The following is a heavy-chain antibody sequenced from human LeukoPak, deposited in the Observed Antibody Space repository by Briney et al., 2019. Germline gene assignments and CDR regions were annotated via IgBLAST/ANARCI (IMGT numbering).Heavy chain of an antibody. Sequence: NASETLSLTCTVSGGSISSGGYYWSWIRQPPGKGLEWIGYIYYSGSTNYNPSLKSRVTISVDTSKNQFSLKLSSVTAADTAVYYCARAGSSGYHIIDYWGQGTLVTVSS. J-gene: IGHJ4*02. CDR1: GGSISSGGYY. V-gene: IGHV4-61*08. CDR2: IYYSGST. D-gene: IGHD3-22*01. CDR3: ARAGSSGYHIIDY.